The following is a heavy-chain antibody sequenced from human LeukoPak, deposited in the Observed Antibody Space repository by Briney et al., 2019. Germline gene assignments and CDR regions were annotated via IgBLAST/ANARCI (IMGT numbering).Heavy chain of an antibody. J-gene: IGHJ5*02. CDR2: INHSGST. D-gene: IGHD3-3*01. CDR3: AREARYTIFGVVSNWFDP. V-gene: IGHV4-34*01. CDR1: GGSFSVYY. Sequence: SETLSLTCAVYGGSFSVYYWSWIRQPPGKGLEWIGEINHSGSTNYNPSLKSRVTISVDTSKNQFSLKLNSVTAADTAVYYCAREARYTIFGVVSNWFDPWGQGTLVTVSS.